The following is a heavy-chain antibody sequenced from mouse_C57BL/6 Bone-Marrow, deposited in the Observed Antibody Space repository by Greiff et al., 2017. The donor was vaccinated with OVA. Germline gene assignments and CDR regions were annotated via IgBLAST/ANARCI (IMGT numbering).Heavy chain of an antibody. CDR1: GYTFTDYY. V-gene: IGHV1-76*01. Sequence: VQGVESGAELVRPGASVKLSCKASGYTFTDYYINWVKQRPGQGLEWIARIYPGSGNTYYNEKFKGKATLTAEKSSSTAYMQLSSLTSEDSAVYFCARSTYHGDGYYFDYWGQGTTLTVSS. CDR2: IYPGSGNT. CDR3: ARSTYHGDGYYFDY. J-gene: IGHJ2*01.